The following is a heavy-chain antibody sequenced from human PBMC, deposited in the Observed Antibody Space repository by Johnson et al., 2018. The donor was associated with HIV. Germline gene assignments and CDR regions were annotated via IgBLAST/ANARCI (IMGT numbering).Heavy chain of an antibody. CDR1: GFTYSSYG. V-gene: IGHV3-30*03. D-gene: IGHD4-23*01. CDR2: ISYDGSNK. J-gene: IGHJ3*02. Sequence: QVQLVESGGGVVQPGRSLRLSCVASGFTYSSYGMNWVRQAPGKGLEWVAVISYDGSNKYYADSVKGRFTISRDNAKNSLYLQMNSLRAEDTAVYYCARRTVVTPGAFDIWGQGTIVTVSS. CDR3: ARRTVVTPGAFDI.